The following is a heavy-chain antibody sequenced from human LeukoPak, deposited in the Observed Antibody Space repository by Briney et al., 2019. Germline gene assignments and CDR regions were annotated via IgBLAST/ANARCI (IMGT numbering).Heavy chain of an antibody. CDR2: ISYDGSNK. CDR3: AKDHRRFDWLSPAYYFDY. Sequence: GRSLRLSCAASGFTFSSYGMHWVRQAPGKGLEWVAVISYDGSNKYYADSVKGRFTISRDNSKNTLYLQMNSLRAEDTAVYYCAKDHRRFDWLSPAYYFDYWGQGTLVTVSS. V-gene: IGHV3-30*18. D-gene: IGHD3-9*01. CDR1: GFTFSSYG. J-gene: IGHJ4*02.